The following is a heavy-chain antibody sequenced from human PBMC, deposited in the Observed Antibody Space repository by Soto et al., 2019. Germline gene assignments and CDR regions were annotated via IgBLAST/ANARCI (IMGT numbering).Heavy chain of an antibody. V-gene: IGHV4-34*01. CDR3: ARVGRDIVVVPAAMRHYFDY. CDR2: INHSGST. Sequence: ASETLSLTCAVYGGSFSGYYWSWIRQPPGEGLEWIGEINHSGSTNYNPSLKSRVTISVDTSKNQFSLKLSSVTAADTAVYYCARVGRDIVVVPAAMRHYFDYWGQGTPVTVSS. D-gene: IGHD2-2*01. J-gene: IGHJ4*02. CDR1: GGSFSGYY.